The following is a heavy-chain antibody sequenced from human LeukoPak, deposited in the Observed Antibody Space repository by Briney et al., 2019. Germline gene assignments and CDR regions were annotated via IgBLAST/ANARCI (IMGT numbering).Heavy chain of an antibody. J-gene: IGHJ5*02. CDR1: GFTVSSNF. D-gene: IGHD3-10*01. CDR2: IYSGGST. Sequence: GGSLRLSCAASGFTVSSNFMSWVRQAPGKGLEWVSVIYSGGSTYYAVSVQGRFTISRDNSKNTLYLQMNSLRAENTAVYSCAIWFGELSGSWGQGTLVTVSS. CDR3: AIWFGELSGS. V-gene: IGHV3-53*01.